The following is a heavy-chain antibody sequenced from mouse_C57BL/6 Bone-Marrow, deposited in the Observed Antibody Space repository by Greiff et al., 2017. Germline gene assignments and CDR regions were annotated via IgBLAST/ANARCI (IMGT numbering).Heavy chain of an antibody. D-gene: IGHD1-1*01. CDR3: ARGGYSSSGFAD. CDR1: GYTFTDYY. CDR2: IYPGSGNT. Sequence: VQLQQSGAELVRPGASVKLSCKASGYTFTDYYINWVKQRPGQGLEWIARIYPGSGNTYYNEKFKGKATLTAETSSSTAYMQLSSLTSEYSAVYFCARGGYSSSGFADWGQGTLVTVSA. J-gene: IGHJ3*01. V-gene: IGHV1-76*01.